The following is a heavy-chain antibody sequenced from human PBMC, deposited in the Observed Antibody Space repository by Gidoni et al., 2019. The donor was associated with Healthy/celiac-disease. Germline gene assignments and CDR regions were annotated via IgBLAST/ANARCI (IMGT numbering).Heavy chain of an antibody. J-gene: IGHJ6*02. D-gene: IGHD2-2*01. CDR3: ARIRSRLLSYTRYYGMDV. CDR1: GGSFRGYY. V-gene: IGHV4-34*01. Sequence: QVQLQQWGAGLLKPSETLSLTCAVYGGSFRGYYWSWIRPPPGKGLEWIGEINHSGSTNYNPSIKSRVTISVDTSKNQFSLKLSSVTAADTAVYYCARIRSRLLSYTRYYGMDVWGQGTTVTVSS. CDR2: INHSGST.